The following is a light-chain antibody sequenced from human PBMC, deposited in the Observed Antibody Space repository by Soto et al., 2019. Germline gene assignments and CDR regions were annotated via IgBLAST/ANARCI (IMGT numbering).Light chain of an antibody. V-gene: IGKV3-15*01. CDR2: GAS. CDR1: QRVFTI. CDR3: QQYNNWPYT. Sequence: VVMTQFPATLSVSPGERATLSCRASQRVFTILAWIHQRPGQSPRLLIYGASTRATGIPARFSGRGSGAKFTLTISSLQSEEFAVYYCQQYNNWPYTLGQRTKLEIK. J-gene: IGKJ2*01.